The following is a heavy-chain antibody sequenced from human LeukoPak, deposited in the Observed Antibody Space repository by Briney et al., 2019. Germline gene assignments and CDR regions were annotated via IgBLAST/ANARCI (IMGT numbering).Heavy chain of an antibody. V-gene: IGHV3-15*01. D-gene: IGHD2-15*01. CDR1: GFTFSNGW. CDR3: ATDPKSGGRWSRFDY. J-gene: IGHJ4*02. CDR2: IKSKTDGETI. Sequence: PGGSLRLSCAASGFTFSNGWMSWVRQAPGKGLEWVGRIKSKTDGETIDYAAPVKGRFTISRDDSKNTVYLQINSLDPADTGVYYCATDPKSGGRWSRFDYWGQGTVVTVSS.